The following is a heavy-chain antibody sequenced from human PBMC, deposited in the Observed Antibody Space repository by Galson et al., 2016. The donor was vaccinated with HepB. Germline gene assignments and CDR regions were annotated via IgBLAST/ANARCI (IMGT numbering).Heavy chain of an antibody. V-gene: IGHV1-24*01. CDR1: GYTLTELS. Sequence: SVKVSCKVSGYTLTELSMHWVRQGPGKGLEWVGGFDPEDGETIYAQKFQGRVSMTEDTSTAYMERSSLRSEDTAVYSCATDVPLRWRARGWFDSWGQGTLVTVSS. CDR3: ATDVPLRWRARGWFDS. D-gene: IGHD4-23*01. CDR2: FDPEDGET. J-gene: IGHJ5*01.